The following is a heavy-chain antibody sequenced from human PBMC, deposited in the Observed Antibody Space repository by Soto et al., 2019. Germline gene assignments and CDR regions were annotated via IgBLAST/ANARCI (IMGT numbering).Heavy chain of an antibody. V-gene: IGHV4-34*01. CDR2: INHSGST. CDR3: SSAPGYYYMDV. J-gene: IGHJ6*03. CDR1: GGSFSGYY. Sequence: SETLSLTCAVYGGSFSGYYWSWIRQPPGKGLEWLGEINHSGSTNYNPSLKSRVTISLDTSKNQFFLRLSSVTASDKALYYCSSAPGYYYMDVWGKGTTVTVSS.